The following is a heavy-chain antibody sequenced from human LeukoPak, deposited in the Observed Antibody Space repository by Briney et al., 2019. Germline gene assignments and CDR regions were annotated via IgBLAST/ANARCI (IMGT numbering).Heavy chain of an antibody. Sequence: PGGSLRLSCEVSGFIFSSYWMHWVRQAPGKGLVWVSRINSDGSSTSYADSVKGRFTISRDNAKNTLFLQMNSLRSEDTAVYYCATSGTFDYWGQGTLVTVSS. J-gene: IGHJ4*02. D-gene: IGHD6-19*01. CDR2: INSDGSST. V-gene: IGHV3-74*01. CDR1: GFIFSSYW. CDR3: ATSGTFDY.